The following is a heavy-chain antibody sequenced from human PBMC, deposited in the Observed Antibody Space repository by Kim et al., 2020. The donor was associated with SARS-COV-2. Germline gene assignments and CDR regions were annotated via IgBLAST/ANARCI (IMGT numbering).Heavy chain of an antibody. CDR3: ATKIRGVTPSTPAFDI. Sequence: SVKGRFTISRDNSKNTLYLQMNSLRAEDTAVYYCATKIRGVTPSTPAFDIWGQGTMVTVSS. V-gene: IGHV3-23*01. D-gene: IGHD3-10*01. J-gene: IGHJ3*02.